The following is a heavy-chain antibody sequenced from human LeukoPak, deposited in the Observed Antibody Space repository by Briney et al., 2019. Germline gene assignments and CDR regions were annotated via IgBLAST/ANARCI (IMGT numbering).Heavy chain of an antibody. Sequence: GGSLRLSCAASGFTFSSYGMHWVRQAPGKGLEWVAVISYDGSYENYADSVKGRFTISRDNAKNSLYLQMNSLRAEDTAVYYCATTDYNKSFDYWGQGTLVTVSS. J-gene: IGHJ4*02. CDR1: GFTFSSYG. CDR2: ISYDGSYE. CDR3: ATTDYNKSFDY. V-gene: IGHV3-30*03. D-gene: IGHD1-14*01.